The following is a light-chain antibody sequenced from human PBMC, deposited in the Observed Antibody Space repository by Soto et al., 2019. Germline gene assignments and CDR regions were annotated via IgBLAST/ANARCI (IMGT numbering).Light chain of an antibody. CDR2: GNS. V-gene: IGLV1-40*01. Sequence: QSVLTQPPSVSGAPGQRVTISCTGSSSNIGAGYDVHWYQQLPGTAPKLLIYGNSNRPSGVPDRFSGSKSGTSAALAITWLQAEDEADYYCQYYDSSLSGSVVGGGTKLTV. CDR3: QYYDSSLSGSV. CDR1: SSNIGAGYD. J-gene: IGLJ2*01.